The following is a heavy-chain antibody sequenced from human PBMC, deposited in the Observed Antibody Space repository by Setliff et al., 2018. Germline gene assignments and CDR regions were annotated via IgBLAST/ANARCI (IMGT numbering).Heavy chain of an antibody. V-gene: IGHV1-8*02. D-gene: IGHD3-3*01. CDR3: ARAQSWSGGPYYFDN. Sequence: ASVKVSCKSSGYTFTSYDINWVRQATGQGLEWMGWMNPNSGNTSYAQKFQGRVTMTRNTSISTAYMDLSSLRFEDTAVYYCARAQSWSGGPYYFDNWGQGTLVTSPQ. CDR1: GYTFTSYD. J-gene: IGHJ4*02. CDR2: MNPNSGNT.